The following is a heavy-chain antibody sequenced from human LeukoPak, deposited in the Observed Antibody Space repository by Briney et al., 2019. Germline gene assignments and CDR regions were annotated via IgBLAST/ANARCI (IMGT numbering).Heavy chain of an antibody. J-gene: IGHJ4*02. D-gene: IGHD3-10*01. CDR2: IYYSGST. CDR1: GGSISSYY. CDR3: AGQTNPLLWFGI. Sequence: SETLSLTCTVSGGSISSYYWSWIRQPPGKGLEWIGYIYYSGSTNYNPSLKSRVTISVDTSKNQYSLKLSSVTAADTAVYYCAGQTNPLLWFGIWGQGTLVTVSS. V-gene: IGHV4-59*08.